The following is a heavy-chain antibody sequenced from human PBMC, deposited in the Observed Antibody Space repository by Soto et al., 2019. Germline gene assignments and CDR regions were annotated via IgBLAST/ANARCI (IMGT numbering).Heavy chain of an antibody. V-gene: IGHV4-34*01. CDR2: INHSGST. CDR1: GGSFSGYY. D-gene: IGHD2-2*01. Sequence: PSETLSLTCAVYGGSFSGYYWSWIRQPPGKGLEWIGEINHSGSTNYNPSLKSRVTISVDTSKNQFSLKLSSVTAADTAVYYCARGRTPAAIAYWFDPWGQGTLVTVPS. CDR3: ARGRTPAAIAYWFDP. J-gene: IGHJ5*02.